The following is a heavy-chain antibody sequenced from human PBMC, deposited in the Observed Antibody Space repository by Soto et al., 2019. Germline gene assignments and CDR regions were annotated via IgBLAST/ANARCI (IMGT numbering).Heavy chain of an antibody. D-gene: IGHD6-13*01. CDR2: ISYDGTYK. V-gene: IGHV3-30*03. CDR3: ARARPNASSWPDH. CDR1: GLTFSNYG. J-gene: IGHJ4*02. Sequence: QVQLVESGGGVVQPGRSLRLSCAASGLTFSNYGLHWVRQVPGKGLEWVAVISYDGTYKLYADSVKGRFTISRDNDKNMLYLQSNGLRVDDTGLYFCARARPNASSWPDHWGQGTLVTVSS.